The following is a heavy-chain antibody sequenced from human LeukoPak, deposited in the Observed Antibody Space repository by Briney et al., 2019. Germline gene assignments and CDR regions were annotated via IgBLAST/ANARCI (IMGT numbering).Heavy chain of an antibody. D-gene: IGHD3-10*01. CDR1: GFTFSNFA. CDR2: ISSSADTI. V-gene: IGHV3-23*01. CDR3: AKVNYYGTGTSYRFHYFDY. J-gene: IGHJ4*02. Sequence: PGGSLRLSCAASGFTFSNFAMSWVRQAPGKGLEWVSAISSSADTIYYADSVKGRFAISRDNSDNTLYLQMNSLRAEDTAVYYCAKVNYYGTGTSYRFHYFDYWGQGNLVTVSS.